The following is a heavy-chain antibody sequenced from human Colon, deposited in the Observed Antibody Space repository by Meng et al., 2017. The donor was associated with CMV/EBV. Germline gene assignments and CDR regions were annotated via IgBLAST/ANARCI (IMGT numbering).Heavy chain of an antibody. CDR3: ARQTNSYDPLWGSYRYMEY. CDR2: ISDNGRNK. J-gene: IGHJ4*02. D-gene: IGHD3-16*02. Sequence: LTGAASGFTFSSYGMHWVRQAPGKGLEWVAVISDNGRNKYHADSVKGRFTISRANSENTLFLQMTSLRDEDTAVYYCARQTNSYDPLWGSYRYMEYWGQGALVTVSS. V-gene: IGHV3-30*19. CDR1: GFTFSSYG.